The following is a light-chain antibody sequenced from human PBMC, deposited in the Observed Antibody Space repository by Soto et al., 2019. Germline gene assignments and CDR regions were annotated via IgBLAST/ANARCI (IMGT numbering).Light chain of an antibody. J-gene: IGKJ4*01. Sequence: DIQMTQSPSSLSASVGDRVTITCRASQSISNYVNWYQQRLGKAPNLLIYAASSLQSGVPSRFSGSGSGRDFTLTISSLHPEDFATYYCQQSYHTLPLTFGGWTKVEI. CDR2: AAS. V-gene: IGKV1-39*01. CDR3: QQSYHTLPLT. CDR1: QSISNY.